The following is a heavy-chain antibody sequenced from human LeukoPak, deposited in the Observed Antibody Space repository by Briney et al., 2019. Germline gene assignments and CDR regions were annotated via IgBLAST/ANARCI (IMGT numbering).Heavy chain of an antibody. CDR2: IYYSGST. CDR1: GGSISSYY. CDR3: AREGVDYYMDV. J-gene: IGHJ6*03. Sequence: SETLSLTCTVSGGSISSYYWSWIRQPPGKGLEWIGYIYYSGSTNYNPSLKSRVTISVDTSKNQFSLKLSSVTAADTAVYYCAREGVDYYMDVWGKGTTVTVSS. V-gene: IGHV4-59*01.